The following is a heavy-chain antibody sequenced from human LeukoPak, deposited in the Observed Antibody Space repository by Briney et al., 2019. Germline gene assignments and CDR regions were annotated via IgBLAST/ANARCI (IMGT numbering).Heavy chain of an antibody. CDR3: ASRVRGSSGWPYYYYYVMDV. D-gene: IGHD6-19*01. CDR2: IKQDGSEK. J-gene: IGHJ6*04. CDR1: GFTFSSYW. V-gene: IGHV3-7*01. Sequence: PGGSLRLSCAASGFTFSSYWMSWVRQAPGKGLEWVANIKQDGSEKYYVDSVKGRFTISRDNAKNSLYLQMNSLRAEDTAVYYCASRVRGSSGWPYYYYYVMDVWGSGTTVTVSS.